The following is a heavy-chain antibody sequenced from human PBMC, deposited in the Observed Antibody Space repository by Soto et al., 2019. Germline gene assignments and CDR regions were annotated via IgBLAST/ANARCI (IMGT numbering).Heavy chain of an antibody. CDR3: ARDGDYGDYAW. Sequence: QVQLVQSGAEVKKPGASVKVSCKASGYTFTTYGITWVRQAPGQGLEWMGWISAYNAYTNYAQKLQGRVTMTTDTSTSTGYMELRSLRSDDTAVYYCARDGDYGDYAWWGQGTLVTVSS. V-gene: IGHV1-18*01. CDR1: GYTFTTYG. D-gene: IGHD4-17*01. J-gene: IGHJ4*02. CDR2: ISAYNAYT.